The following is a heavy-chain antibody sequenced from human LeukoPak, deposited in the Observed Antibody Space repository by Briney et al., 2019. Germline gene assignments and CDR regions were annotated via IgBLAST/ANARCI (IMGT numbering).Heavy chain of an antibody. J-gene: IGHJ3*02. CDR1: GYTFTSYG. Sequence: ASVKVSCKASGYTFTSYGISWVRQAPGQGLEWMGWISAYNGNTNYAQKLQGRVTMTTDTSTSTAYMELRSLRSGDTAVYYCARDSVVGATLDDAFDIWGQGTMVTVSS. D-gene: IGHD1-26*01. CDR3: ARDSVVGATLDDAFDI. CDR2: ISAYNGNT. V-gene: IGHV1-18*01.